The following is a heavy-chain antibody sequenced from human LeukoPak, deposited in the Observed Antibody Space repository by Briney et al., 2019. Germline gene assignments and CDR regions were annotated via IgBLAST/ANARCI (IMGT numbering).Heavy chain of an antibody. CDR1: GFTFSSYT. CDR3: ARDAIVVPAAIRQGFMDV. CDR2: ISSSSSYI. Sequence: GGSLRLSCAASGFTFSSYTMNWVRQAPGKGLEWVSSISSSSSYIYYADSVKGRFTISRDNAKNSLYLQMNSLRAEDTAVYYCARDAIVVPAAIRQGFMDVWGKGTTVTISS. D-gene: IGHD2-2*01. V-gene: IGHV3-21*01. J-gene: IGHJ6*03.